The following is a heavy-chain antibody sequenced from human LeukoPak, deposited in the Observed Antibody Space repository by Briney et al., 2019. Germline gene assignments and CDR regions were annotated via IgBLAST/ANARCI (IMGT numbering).Heavy chain of an antibody. CDR1: GGSISSHY. CDR2: IYYSGTT. Sequence: PSETLSLTCTVSGGSISSHYWSWIRQPPGKGLEWIGYIYYSGTTNYNPSLKSRVTISVDTSKNQFSLKLSSVTAADTAVYYCARQSNWEYYFDYWGQGTLVTVSS. CDR3: ARQSNWEYYFDY. V-gene: IGHV4-59*08. D-gene: IGHD1-26*01. J-gene: IGHJ4*02.